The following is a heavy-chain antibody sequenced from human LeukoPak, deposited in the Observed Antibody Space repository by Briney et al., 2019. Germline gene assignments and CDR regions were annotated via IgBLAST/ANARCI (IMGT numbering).Heavy chain of an antibody. CDR2: ISNSGGT. V-gene: IGHV4-59*08. CDR3: ARHGAGGSFDY. J-gene: IGHJ4*02. Sequence: KPSETLSLTCTVSVDSISSYYWSWIRQAPGKRPEWIGYISNSGGTNYNPSLRSRVTISADTSKNQFSLKMTSVTAADTAVYFCARHGAGGSFDYWGRGTQVAVSS. CDR1: VDSISSYY. D-gene: IGHD3-10*01.